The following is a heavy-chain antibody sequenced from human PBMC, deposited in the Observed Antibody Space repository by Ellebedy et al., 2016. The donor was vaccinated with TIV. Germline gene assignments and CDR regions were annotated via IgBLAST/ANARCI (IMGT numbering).Heavy chain of an antibody. V-gene: IGHV3-7*01. D-gene: IGHD4-17*01. CDR1: GFNFRSYW. CDR3: ARRASYGDYAVQVNPWFDP. J-gene: IGHJ5*02. CDR2: IRQEGDEI. Sequence: GESLKISCTASGFNFRSYWMAWVRQAPGKGLEWVAKIRQEGDEIYYVESVKGRFTISRDNAKNSLFLQMNSLRVEDTAVYYCARRASYGDYAVQVNPWFDPWGQGTLVTVSS.